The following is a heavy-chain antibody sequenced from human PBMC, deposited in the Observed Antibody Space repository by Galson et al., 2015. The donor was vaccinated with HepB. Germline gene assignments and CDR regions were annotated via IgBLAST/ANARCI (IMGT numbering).Heavy chain of an antibody. V-gene: IGHV3-48*04. J-gene: IGHJ6*02. D-gene: IGHD2-8*01. CDR3: VREANYYYGMDV. CDR1: GFNFDSHT. Sequence: LRLSCAASGFNFDSHTMNWVRQAPGKGLEWVSFISTGSSTIYYADSVKGRFTISRDNAKNSLYLQMNSLRTEDTAVYYCVREANYYYGMDVWGQGTTVTVSS. CDR2: ISTGSSTI.